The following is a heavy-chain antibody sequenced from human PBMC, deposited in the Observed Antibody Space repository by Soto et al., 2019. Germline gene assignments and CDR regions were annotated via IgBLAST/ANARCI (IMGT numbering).Heavy chain of an antibody. CDR2: IRSKAYGGTT. D-gene: IGHD2-15*01. V-gene: IGHV3-49*03. CDR1: GFTFGDYA. J-gene: IGHJ6*03. Sequence: GGSLRLSCTASGFTFGDYAMSWFRQAPGKGLEWVGFIRSKAYGGTTEYAASVKGRFTISRDDSKSIAYLQMNSLKTEDTAVYYCTRDRGLFLDIVVVVAATGYYMDVWGKGTTVTVSS. CDR3: TRDRGLFLDIVVVVAATGYYMDV.